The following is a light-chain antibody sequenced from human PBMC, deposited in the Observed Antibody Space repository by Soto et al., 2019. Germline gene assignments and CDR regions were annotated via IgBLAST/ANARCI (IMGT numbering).Light chain of an antibody. CDR2: GTS. CDR3: QQYGSSPWT. V-gene: IGKV3-20*01. Sequence: EIVLTQSPGTLSLSPGERATLSCRASQSVSSTSSAWYQQKPGQAPRLLIYGTSTRATGIPDRFSGSGSGTDFTLTISRLEPEDFEVYYCQQYGSSPWTFGQGTKVEIK. CDR1: QSVSSTS. J-gene: IGKJ1*01.